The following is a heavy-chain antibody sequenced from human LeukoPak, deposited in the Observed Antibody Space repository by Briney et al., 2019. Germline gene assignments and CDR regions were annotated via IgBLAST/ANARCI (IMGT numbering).Heavy chain of an antibody. CDR1: GDSITSTHW. V-gene: IGHV4-4*02. CDR2: IYKSGTT. D-gene: IGHD1-26*01. CDR3: AREYDGRGYFDY. Sequence: SETLSLTCAVSGDSITSTHWWSWVRQPPGKGLEWIGQIYKSGTTNYTPSLKSRVTMSVDKPKNQFSLKVTSVTAADTAVYYCAREYDGRGYFDYWGQGTLVTVSS. J-gene: IGHJ4*02.